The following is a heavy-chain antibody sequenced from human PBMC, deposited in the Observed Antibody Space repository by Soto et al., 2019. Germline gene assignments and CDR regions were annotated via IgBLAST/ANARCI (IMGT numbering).Heavy chain of an antibody. CDR1: GYTLTELS. CDR2: FDPEDGET. Sequence: ASVKVSCKVSGYTLTELSMHWVRQAPGKGLEWMGGFDPEDGETIYAQKFQGRVTMTEDTSTDTAYMELSSLRSEDTAVYYCATVNWGPVQLYDMNRLDHWGQGTLVTVST. J-gene: IGHJ4*02. D-gene: IGHD5-18*01. V-gene: IGHV1-24*01. CDR3: ATVNWGPVQLYDMNRLDH.